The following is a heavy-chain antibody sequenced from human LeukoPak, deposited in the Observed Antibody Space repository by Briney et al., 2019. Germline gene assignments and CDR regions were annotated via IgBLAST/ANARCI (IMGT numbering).Heavy chain of an antibody. CDR1: GFTFDDYA. D-gene: IGHD5-24*01. J-gene: IGHJ4*02. CDR3: AKENQDGYNPGGFDY. CDR2: ISWNSGSI. V-gene: IGHV3-9*01. Sequence: GGSLRLSCAASGFTFDDYAMHWVRQAPGKGLEWVSGISWNSGSIGYADSVKGRFTISRDNAKNSLHLQMNSLRAEDTALYYCAKENQDGYNPGGFDYWGQGTLVTVSS.